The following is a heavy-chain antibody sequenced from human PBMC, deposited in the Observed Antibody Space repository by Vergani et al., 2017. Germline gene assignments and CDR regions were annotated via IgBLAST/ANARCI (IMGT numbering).Heavy chain of an antibody. CDR2: INTNTGNP. J-gene: IGHJ4*02. D-gene: IGHD3-22*01. Sequence: QVQLVQSGSELKKPGASVKVSCKASGYTFTSYAMNWVRQAPGQGLEWMGWINTNTGNPTYAQGFTGRFVFSLDTSVSTAYLQISSLKAEDTAVYYCARDRDXSGYYYGAGDLFDYWGQGTLVTVSS. CDR3: ARDRDXSGYYYGAGDLFDY. CDR1: GYTFTSYA. V-gene: IGHV7-4-1*02.